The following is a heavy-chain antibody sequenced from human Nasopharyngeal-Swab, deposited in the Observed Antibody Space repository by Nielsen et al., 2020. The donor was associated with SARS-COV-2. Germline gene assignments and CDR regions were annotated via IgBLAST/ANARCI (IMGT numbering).Heavy chain of an antibody. J-gene: IGHJ6*02. D-gene: IGHD2-2*01. Sequence: ASVTVSCKVSGYTLTELSMHWVRQAPGKGLEWMGGFDPEDGETIYAQKFRGRVTMTEDTSTDTAYMELSSLRSEDTAVYYCATENGGVGGSSTSLLPYYYYYGMDVWGQGTTVTVSS. CDR1: GYTLTELS. CDR3: ATENGGVGGSSTSLLPYYYYYGMDV. CDR2: FDPEDGET. V-gene: IGHV1-24*01.